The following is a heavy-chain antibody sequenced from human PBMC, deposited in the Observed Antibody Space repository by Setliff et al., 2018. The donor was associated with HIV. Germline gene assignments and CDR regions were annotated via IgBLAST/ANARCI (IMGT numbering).Heavy chain of an antibody. V-gene: IGHV5-51*01. CDR3: AKNRGGGVSGYYTPADS. CDR1: GYSFTSYY. CDR2: IYPGDSET. D-gene: IGHD3-3*01. Sequence: PGESLKISCKASGYSFTSYYIGWVRQMPGKGLEWMGIIYPGDSETKYSPSFQGQVTISADKSINTAYLQWSSLTASDSAMYFCAKNRGGGVSGYYTPADSWGQGTLVTVSS. J-gene: IGHJ4*02.